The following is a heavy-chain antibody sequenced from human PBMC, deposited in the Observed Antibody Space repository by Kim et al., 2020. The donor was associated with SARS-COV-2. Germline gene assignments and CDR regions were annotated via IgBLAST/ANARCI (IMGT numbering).Heavy chain of an antibody. Sequence: SETLSLTCAVSGGSISSSNWWSWVRQPPGKGLEWIGEIYHSGSTNYNPSLKSRVTISVDKSKNQFSLKLSSVTAADTAVYYCARDPRVPPPGSSRGWGQGTLVTVSS. CDR2: IYHSGST. J-gene: IGHJ4*02. D-gene: IGHD2-15*01. CDR1: GGSISSSNW. CDR3: ARDPRVPPPGSSRG. V-gene: IGHV4-4*02.